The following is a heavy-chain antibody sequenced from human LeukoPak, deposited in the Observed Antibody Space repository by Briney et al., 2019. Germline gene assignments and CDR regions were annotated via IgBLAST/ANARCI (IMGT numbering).Heavy chain of an antibody. CDR3: ATLARFSGSYHGVDY. J-gene: IGHJ4*02. D-gene: IGHD1-26*01. CDR1: GFIFSSYA. Sequence: GGPQRLSCAASGFIFSSYAMRWVRQAPEKALEWVLAIVASDGPTFYSESLRGRVTITRDNHKNRLYLQLNSLGAEDTAVYDCATLARFSGSYHGVDYWGQGTLVTVSS. CDR2: IVASDGPT. V-gene: IGHV3-23*01.